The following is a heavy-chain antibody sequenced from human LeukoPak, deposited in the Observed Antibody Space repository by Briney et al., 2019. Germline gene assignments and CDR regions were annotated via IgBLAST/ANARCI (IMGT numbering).Heavy chain of an antibody. Sequence: SETLSLTCTVSGGSLTNYYWSWIRQPPGKGLEWIGHSYYSGITNYNPSLKSRVTISVDTSKNQFSLRLSSVTAADTAVYYCVRGGSSSWPYYYHYMDVWGKGTTVTVSS. V-gene: IGHV4-59*01. D-gene: IGHD6-13*01. CDR3: VRGGSSSWPYYYHYMDV. CDR1: GGSLTNYY. J-gene: IGHJ6*03. CDR2: SYYSGIT.